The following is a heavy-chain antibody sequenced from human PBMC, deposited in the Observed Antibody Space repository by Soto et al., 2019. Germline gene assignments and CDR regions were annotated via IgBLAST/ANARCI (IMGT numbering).Heavy chain of an antibody. CDR3: ARGRGEIQGP. D-gene: IGHD3-16*01. J-gene: IGHJ5*02. CDR2: IYRTGST. CDR1: GGSFTSNNW. V-gene: IGHV4-4*02. Sequence: QVQLQESGPGLVKPSGTLSLTCAVSGGSFTSNNWWTWVRQPPGQGLEWIGEIYRTGSTNYNPSLKSRVTISLDKSENQFSLKVSSVTAADTAVYYCARGRGEIQGPWGQGTLVTVSS.